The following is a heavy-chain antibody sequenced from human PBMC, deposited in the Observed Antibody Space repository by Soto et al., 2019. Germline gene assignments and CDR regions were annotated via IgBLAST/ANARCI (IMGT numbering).Heavy chain of an antibody. V-gene: IGHV4-59*01. Sequence: SETLSLTCTVSGGSISNYYWSWIRQPPGKGLEWIGYIYYSGSTIYNPSLKSRVTISVDTSKSQFSLRLTSVTAADTAMYYCARYGDYIFDYWGRGTLVTVSS. CDR1: GGSISNYY. CDR3: ARYGDYIFDY. J-gene: IGHJ4*02. D-gene: IGHD4-17*01. CDR2: IYYSGST.